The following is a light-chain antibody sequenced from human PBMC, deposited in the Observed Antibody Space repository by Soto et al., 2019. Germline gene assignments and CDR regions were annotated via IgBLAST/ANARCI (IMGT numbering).Light chain of an antibody. V-gene: IGKV2D-29*02. CDR2: EAA. CDR1: QSLLHRDGKTY. CDR3: MQSKQFPLT. J-gene: IGKJ4*01. Sequence: EIVMTQTPLSLSVTPGQPASISCKTSQSLLHRDGKTYLYWYLQKPGQSPQLLIYEAANRFSGVPDIFSVSGSGTDFTLKISRVEAEDVGVYYRMQSKQFPLTFGGGTKVEIK.